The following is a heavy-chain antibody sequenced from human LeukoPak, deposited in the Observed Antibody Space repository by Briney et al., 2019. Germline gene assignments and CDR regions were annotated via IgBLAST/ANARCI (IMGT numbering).Heavy chain of an antibody. Sequence: PGGPLSLSCVASGFTFSTYWMSWVRQAPGKGLEWVAHIKQDGSEKYSVDSVKGRFTISRDNAKNSLSLQVNSLRAEDTAVYYCARGGKIAGYYYFYMDVWGKGTTVSVSS. V-gene: IGHV3-7*01. D-gene: IGHD2/OR15-2a*01. CDR1: GFTFSTYW. CDR3: ARGGKIAGYYYFYMDV. CDR2: IKQDGSEK. J-gene: IGHJ6*03.